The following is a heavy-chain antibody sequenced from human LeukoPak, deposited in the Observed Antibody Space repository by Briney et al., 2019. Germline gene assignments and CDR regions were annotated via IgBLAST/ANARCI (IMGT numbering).Heavy chain of an antibody. V-gene: IGHV3-30*02. CDR3: ARDGGITIFGVVVLDYYYYMDV. D-gene: IGHD3-3*01. J-gene: IGHJ6*03. Sequence: GGSLRLSCAASGFTFSSYGMHWVRQAPGKGLEWVAFIRYDGSNKYYADSVKGRFTISRDNSKNTLYLQMNSLRAEDTAVYYCARDGGITIFGVVVLDYYYYMDVWGKGTTVTVSS. CDR2: IRYDGSNK. CDR1: GFTFSSYG.